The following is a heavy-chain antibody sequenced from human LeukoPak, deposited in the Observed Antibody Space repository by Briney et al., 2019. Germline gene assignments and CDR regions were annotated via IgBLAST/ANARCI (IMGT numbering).Heavy chain of an antibody. V-gene: IGHV4-4*07. D-gene: IGHD3-16*02. CDR3: ARGLLSYDYVWGSYPKSTFDY. J-gene: IGHJ4*02. Sequence: PSETLSLTCTVSGGSISSYYWSWIRQPAGKGLEWIGRIYTSGSTNYNPSLKSRVTMSVDTSKNQFSLKLSSVTAADTAVYYCARGLLSYDYVWGSYPKSTFDYWGQGTLVTVSS. CDR1: GGSISSYY. CDR2: IYTSGST.